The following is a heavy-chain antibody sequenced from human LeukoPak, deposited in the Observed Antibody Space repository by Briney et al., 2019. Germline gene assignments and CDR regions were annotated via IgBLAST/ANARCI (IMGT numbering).Heavy chain of an antibody. CDR1: GGSISSGSYY. D-gene: IGHD2-2*01. CDR3: AREGSTSSYYYYYYMDV. Sequence: SQTLSLTCTVSGGSISSGSYYWSWIRQPAGKGLEWIGRIYTSGSTNYNPSLKSRVTISVDTSKKQFSLRLSSATAADTAVYYCAREGSTSSYYYYYYMDVWSKGTTVTVSS. J-gene: IGHJ6*03. CDR2: IYTSGST. V-gene: IGHV4-61*02.